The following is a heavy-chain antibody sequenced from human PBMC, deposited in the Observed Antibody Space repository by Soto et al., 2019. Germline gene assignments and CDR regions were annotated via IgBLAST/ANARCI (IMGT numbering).Heavy chain of an antibody. CDR3: AKADWDDYYFDY. V-gene: IGHV3-23*01. CDR2: ISGSGGST. Sequence: GGSLILSYASSGFTFSSYSMSWVRQAPGKGLEWVSAISGSGGSTYYADSVKGRFTISRDNSKNTLYLQMNSLRAEDTAVYYCAKADWDDYYFDYWGQGTLVNVSS. CDR1: GFTFSSYS. J-gene: IGHJ4*02. D-gene: IGHD3-16*01.